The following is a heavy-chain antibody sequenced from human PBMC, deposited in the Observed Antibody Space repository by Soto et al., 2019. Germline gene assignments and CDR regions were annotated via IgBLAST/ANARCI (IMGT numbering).Heavy chain of an antibody. V-gene: IGHV4-4*02. CDR1: FGSISSSNG. CDR3: ARVSGSYYYGMDV. CDR2: IYHSGST. D-gene: IGHD1-26*01. Sequence: PSGTLSLTCAVSFGSISSSNGWSWVRQPPGKGLEWIGEIYHSGSTNYNPSLKSRVTISVDKSKNQFSLKLSSVTAADTAVYYCARVSGSYYYGMDVWGQGTTVTVS. J-gene: IGHJ6*02.